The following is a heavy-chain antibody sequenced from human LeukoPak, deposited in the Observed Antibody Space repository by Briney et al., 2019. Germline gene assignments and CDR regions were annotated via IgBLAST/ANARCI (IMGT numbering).Heavy chain of an antibody. CDR1: GGSISSSSYY. J-gene: IGHJ6*03. CDR2: INHSGST. CDR3: ASLKTRPLYYYMDV. V-gene: IGHV4-39*07. D-gene: IGHD1/OR15-1a*01. Sequence: KPSETLSLTCTISGGSISSSSYYWGWIRQPPGKGLEWIGEINHSGSTNYNPSLKSRVTISVDTSKNQFSLKLSSVTAADTAVYYCASLKTRPLYYYMDVWGKGTTVTVSS.